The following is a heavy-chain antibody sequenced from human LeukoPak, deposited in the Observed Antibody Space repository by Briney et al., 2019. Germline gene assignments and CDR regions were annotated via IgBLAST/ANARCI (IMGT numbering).Heavy chain of an antibody. D-gene: IGHD6-6*01. CDR2: MNPNSGNT. CDR1: GYTFTSYD. V-gene: IGHV1-8*01. J-gene: IGHJ6*02. CDR3: ASIEYSSPNYYYYGMDV. Sequence: ASVKVSFKASGYTFTSYDINWVRQAAGQGLEWMGWMNPNSGNTGYAQKFQGRVTMTRNTSISTAYMELSSLRSEDTAVYYCASIEYSSPNYYYYGMDVWGQGTTVTVSS.